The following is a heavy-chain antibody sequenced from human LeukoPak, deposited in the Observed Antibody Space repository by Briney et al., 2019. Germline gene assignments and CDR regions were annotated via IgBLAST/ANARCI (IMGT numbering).Heavy chain of an antibody. J-gene: IGHJ3*02. V-gene: IGHV3-23*01. CDR1: GFTFSTHG. CDR3: ARGNWNDAFDI. Sequence: PGGSLRLSCVGSGFTFSTHGMNWVRQAPGKGLEWVSGIGGSGIGHSTHYADSVKGRFTISRDNSKNMAYLQMNSLRAEDTAVYYCARGNWNDAFDIWGQGTMVTVSS. D-gene: IGHD1-1*01. CDR2: IGGSGIGHST.